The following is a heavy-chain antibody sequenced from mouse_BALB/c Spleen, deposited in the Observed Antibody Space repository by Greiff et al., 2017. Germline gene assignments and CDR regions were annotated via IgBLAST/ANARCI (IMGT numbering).Heavy chain of an antibody. D-gene: IGHD2-14*01. CDR3: ASRGVRRWLAY. J-gene: IGHJ3*01. CDR2: ILPGSGST. Sequence: QVQLKESGAELMKPGASVKISCKATGYTFSSYWIEWVKQRPGHGLEWIGEILPGSGSTNYNEKFKGKATFTADTSSNTAYMQLSSLTSEDSAVYYCASRGVRRWLAYWGQGTLVTVSA. CDR1: GYTFSSYW. V-gene: IGHV1-9*01.